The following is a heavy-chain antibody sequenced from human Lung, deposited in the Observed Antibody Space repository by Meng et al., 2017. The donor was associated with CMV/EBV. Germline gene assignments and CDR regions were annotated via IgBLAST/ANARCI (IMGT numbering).Heavy chain of an antibody. CDR1: GASITYNTYF. Sequence: SETXSLXCTVSGASITYNTYFWDWLRQPPGKGLEWIGSISYGGSTLYNSSLKSRVSISLDASESQVTLRLNSVTAADTAVYYCAMLFPSDYYKNDLDVLGQGXMVTVSS. CDR2: ISYGGST. D-gene: IGHD2-21*02. V-gene: IGHV4-39*06. CDR3: AMLFPSDYYKNDLDV. J-gene: IGHJ6*02.